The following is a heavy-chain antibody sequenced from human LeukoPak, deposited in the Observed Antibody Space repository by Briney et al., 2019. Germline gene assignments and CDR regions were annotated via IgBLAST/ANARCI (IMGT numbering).Heavy chain of an antibody. J-gene: IGHJ4*02. CDR3: TRGMLRQPPDY. CDR1: GFSFSTYA. Sequence: GESLKLSCATSGFSFSTYAMSWVRQAPGKGLEWVTAISDDETYKFYADSVKGRFTISRDNSKNTLYLQMNSLRVEDTAIYYCTRGMLRQPPDYWGQGMLVTVSS. V-gene: IGHV3-30*03. D-gene: IGHD3-10*02. CDR2: ISDDETYK.